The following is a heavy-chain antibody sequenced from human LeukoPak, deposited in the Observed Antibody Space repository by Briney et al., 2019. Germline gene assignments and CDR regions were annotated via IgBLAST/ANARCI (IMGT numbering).Heavy chain of an antibody. CDR3: ARDPGTLVRGSRRGYDGNYYYMDV. CDR2: ISSSSSTI. CDR1: GFTFSSYS. J-gene: IGHJ6*03. Sequence: GGSLRLSCAASGFTFSSYSMNWVRQAPGKGLEWVSYISSSSSTIYYADSVKGRFTISRDNAKNSLYLQMNSLRAEDTAVYYCARDPGTLVRGSRRGYDGNYYYMDVWGKGTTVSISS. V-gene: IGHV3-48*01. D-gene: IGHD3-10*01.